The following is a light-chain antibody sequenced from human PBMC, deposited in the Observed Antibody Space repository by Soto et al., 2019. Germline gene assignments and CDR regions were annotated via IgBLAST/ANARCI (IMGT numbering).Light chain of an antibody. V-gene: IGLV2-14*01. CDR3: SSYTSTNTYL. Sequence: QSALTQPASVSGSPGQSITISCTGTHSDIGGYNFVSWYQQHPGKAPKLMIYEVSDRPSGVSNRFSGSKSGNTASLTISGLQAEDEADYYCSSYTSTNTYLFGTGTQLTVL. J-gene: IGLJ1*01. CDR1: HSDIGGYNF. CDR2: EVS.